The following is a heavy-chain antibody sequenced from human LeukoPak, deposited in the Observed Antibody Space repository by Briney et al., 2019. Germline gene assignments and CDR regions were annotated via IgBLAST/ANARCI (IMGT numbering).Heavy chain of an antibody. D-gene: IGHD3-9*01. V-gene: IGHV1-69*05. Sequence: GSSVKVSCKASGGTFSSYAISWVRQAPGQGLEWMGGIIPIFGTANYAQKCQGRVTITTDESTSTAYMELSSLRSEDTAVYYCARDYDSRFRYFDINYYYYMDVWGKGTTVTVSS. J-gene: IGHJ6*03. CDR2: IIPIFGTA. CDR1: GGTFSSYA. CDR3: ARDYDSRFRYFDINYYYYMDV.